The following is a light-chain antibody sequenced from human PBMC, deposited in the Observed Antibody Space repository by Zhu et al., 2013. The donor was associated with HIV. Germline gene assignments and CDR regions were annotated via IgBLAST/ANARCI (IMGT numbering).Light chain of an antibody. Sequence: DIQMTQSPSTLSASVGDRVTITCRANQSVNTWLAWYQQKSGEAPNLLIYKSSNLQSGVPPRFIGSGSGTEFALTISGLQPDDFATYYCQQFNSYFTFGPGTKVDIK. V-gene: IGKV1-5*03. CDR3: QQFNSYFT. CDR2: KSS. J-gene: IGKJ3*01. CDR1: QSVNTW.